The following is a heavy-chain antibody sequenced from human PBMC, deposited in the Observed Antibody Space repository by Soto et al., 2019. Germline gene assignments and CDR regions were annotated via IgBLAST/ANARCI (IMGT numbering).Heavy chain of an antibody. CDR1: GYTFTSYY. J-gene: IGHJ6*02. Sequence: ASVKVSCKASGYTFTSYYMHWVRQAPGQWLEWMGIINPSGGSTSYAQKFQGRVTMTRDTSTSTVYMELSSLRSEDTAVYYCARDRATPRDYYYGMDVWGQGTTVTVSS. V-gene: IGHV1-46*01. CDR3: ARDRATPRDYYYGMDV. CDR2: INPSGGST. D-gene: IGHD5-12*01.